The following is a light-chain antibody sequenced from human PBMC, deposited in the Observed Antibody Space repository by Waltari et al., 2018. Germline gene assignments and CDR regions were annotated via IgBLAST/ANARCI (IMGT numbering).Light chain of an antibody. J-gene: IGLJ2*01. CDR3: NSRDSSGNLVV. V-gene: IGLV3-19*01. Sequence: SSELTQDPAVSVALGQTVRITCQGDSLRRYYASWYQQKSGQAPVVVIHGKDNRPSGIPDRFSGSRSGNTASLTITGAQAEDEADYYCNSRDSSGNLVVFGGGTKLTVL. CDR1: SLRRYY. CDR2: GKD.